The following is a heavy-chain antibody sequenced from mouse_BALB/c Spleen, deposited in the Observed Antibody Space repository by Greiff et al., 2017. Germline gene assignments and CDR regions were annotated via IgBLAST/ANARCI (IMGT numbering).Heavy chain of an antibody. Sequence: ESGPGLVKPSQSLSLTCSVTGYSITSGYYWNWIRQFPGNKLEWMGYVSYDGSNNYNPSLKNRISITRDTSKNQFFLKLNSVTTEDTATYYCARDRAYYGNYDGFDYWGQGTTLTVSS. CDR2: VSYDGSN. CDR3: ARDRAYYGNYDGFDY. J-gene: IGHJ2*01. D-gene: IGHD2-1*01. CDR1: GYSITSGYY. V-gene: IGHV3-6*02.